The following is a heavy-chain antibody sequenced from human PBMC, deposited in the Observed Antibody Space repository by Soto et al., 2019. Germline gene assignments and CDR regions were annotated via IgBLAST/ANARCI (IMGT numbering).Heavy chain of an antibody. CDR3: SLSERYYGMDV. CDR1: GFTFSSYA. J-gene: IGHJ6*02. Sequence: EVQLLESGGGLVQPGGSLRLSCAASGFTFSSYAMSWVRQAPGKGLEWVSSISTSGGSTYYADSVKGRFTISRDNSNNPLYLQMNSLRAEDTAVYYCSLSERYYGMDVWGLGTTVTVSS. CDR2: ISTSGGST. D-gene: IGHD1-1*01. V-gene: IGHV3-23*01.